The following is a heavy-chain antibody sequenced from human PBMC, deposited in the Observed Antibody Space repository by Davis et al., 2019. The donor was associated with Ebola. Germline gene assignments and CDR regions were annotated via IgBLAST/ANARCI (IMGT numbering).Heavy chain of an antibody. J-gene: IGHJ4*02. Sequence: MPSETLSLTCTVSGGSVSNYYWSWIRQSPGKGLEWIGYIYYSGSTNHNPSLKSRVTISVDTSKNQFSLKLSSVTAADTAVYYCARGTRFLEWLFHDYWGQGTLVTVSS. V-gene: IGHV4-59*08. D-gene: IGHD3-3*01. CDR1: GGSVSNYY. CDR2: IYYSGST. CDR3: ARGTRFLEWLFHDY.